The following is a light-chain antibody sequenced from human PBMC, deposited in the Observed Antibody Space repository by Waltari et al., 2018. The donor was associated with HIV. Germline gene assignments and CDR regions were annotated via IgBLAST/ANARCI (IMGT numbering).Light chain of an antibody. CDR1: QDISRY. CDR2: DAS. Sequence: DIQMTQSPSSLSASVGDRVTITCQASQDISRYLTWYQQKPGKAPKLLIYDASELETGVPSRFSGIGSGTDFTFTISSLQPADIATYYCQQYDNVPVTFGPGTKVEIK. CDR3: QQYDNVPVT. J-gene: IGKJ3*01. V-gene: IGKV1-33*01.